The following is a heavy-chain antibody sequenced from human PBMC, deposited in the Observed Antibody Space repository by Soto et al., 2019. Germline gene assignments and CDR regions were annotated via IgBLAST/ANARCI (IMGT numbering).Heavy chain of an antibody. V-gene: IGHV3-33*01. D-gene: IGHD1-7*01. CDR2: IWNDGTNK. CDR3: ARDNWNYVSAFDI. CDR1: GFTFSSYA. Sequence: GGSLRLSCAAPGFTFSSYAMHWVRQAPGKGLEWVAVIWNDGTNKYYADSVKGRFTISRDNSKTTLYLQMNSLRAEDTAVYYCARDNWNYVSAFDIWGQGTMVTVSS. J-gene: IGHJ3*02.